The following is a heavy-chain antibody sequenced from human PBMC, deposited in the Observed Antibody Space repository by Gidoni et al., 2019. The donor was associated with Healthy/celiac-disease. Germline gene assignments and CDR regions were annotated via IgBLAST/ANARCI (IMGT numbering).Heavy chain of an antibody. D-gene: IGHD6-13*01. CDR3: ARGLTAAGIILNWFDP. V-gene: IGHV4-34*01. J-gene: IGHJ5*02. CDR2: INHSGST. CDR1: GGSFSGYY. Sequence: QVQLQQWGAGLLKPSETLSLTCAVYGGSFSGYYWSWIRQPPGKGLEWIGEINHSGSTNYNPSLKSRVTISVDTSKNQFSLKLSSVTAADTAVYYCARGLTAAGIILNWFDPWGQGTLVTVSS.